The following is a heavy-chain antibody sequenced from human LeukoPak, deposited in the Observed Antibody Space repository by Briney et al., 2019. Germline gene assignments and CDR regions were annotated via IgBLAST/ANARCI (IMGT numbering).Heavy chain of an antibody. Sequence: GGSLRLSCAASGFTFSSYAMSWVRQAPGKGLEWVSAISGSGGSTYYADSVKGRFTISRDNSKNTLYLQMNGLRAEDTAVYYCARDIYSSSWYERYSSGPAGYWGQGTLVTVSS. CDR3: ARDIYSSSWYERYSSGPAGY. V-gene: IGHV3-23*01. CDR1: GFTFSSYA. J-gene: IGHJ4*02. D-gene: IGHD6-13*01. CDR2: ISGSGGST.